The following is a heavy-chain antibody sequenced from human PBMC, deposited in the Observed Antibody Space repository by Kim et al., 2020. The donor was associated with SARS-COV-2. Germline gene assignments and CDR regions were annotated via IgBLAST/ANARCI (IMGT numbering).Heavy chain of an antibody. V-gene: IGHV3-30*01. CDR3: ARTGMVITTAFFDY. Sequence: ATSGKVRFTRSRDNSKTTLYLRMNSLRAEDTAVYYCARTGMVITTAFFDYWGQGTLVTVSS. J-gene: IGHJ4*02. D-gene: IGHD3-22*01.